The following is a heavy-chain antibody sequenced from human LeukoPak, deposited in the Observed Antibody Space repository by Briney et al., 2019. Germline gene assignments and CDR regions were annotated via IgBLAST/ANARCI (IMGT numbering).Heavy chain of an antibody. CDR2: INPNSGGT. V-gene: IGHV1-2*02. CDR1: GYTFTGYY. Sequence: GASVKVSCKASGYTFTGYYMHWVRQAPGQGLEWMGWINPNSGGTNYAQKFQGRVTMTRDTSISTAYMELSRLRSDDTAVYYCARVRVEYYYGSGSYLTQNYYFDYWGQGTLVTVSS. J-gene: IGHJ4*02. D-gene: IGHD3-10*01. CDR3: ARVRVEYYYGSGSYLTQNYYFDY.